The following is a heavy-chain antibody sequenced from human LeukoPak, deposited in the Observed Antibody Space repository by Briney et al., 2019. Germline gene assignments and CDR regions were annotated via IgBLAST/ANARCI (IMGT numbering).Heavy chain of an antibody. Sequence: GRSLRLSCAASGFTFSSYGMHWVRQAPGKGLEWVAIIWYDGSNKYYADSVKGRFTISRDNSKNTLYLQVNSLRAEDTAVYYCARDGSFWRGYPYYFDYWGQGTLVTASP. CDR3: ARDGSFWRGYPYYFDY. V-gene: IGHV3-33*01. D-gene: IGHD3-3*01. J-gene: IGHJ4*02. CDR2: IWYDGSNK. CDR1: GFTFSSYG.